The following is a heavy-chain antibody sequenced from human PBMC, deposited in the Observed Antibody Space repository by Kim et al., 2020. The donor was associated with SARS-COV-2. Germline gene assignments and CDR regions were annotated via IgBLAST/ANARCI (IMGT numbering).Heavy chain of an antibody. J-gene: IGHJ6*02. V-gene: IGHV3-23*01. D-gene: IGHD5-12*01. Sequence: GGSLRLSCAASGFTFSSYAMSWVRQTSGEGLEWVSAITSSGGDTDYADSVKGRFTLSRDNSKNTLYLQMNSLTAEDTAVYYCAKGGSDLDVWGQWTTVTV. CDR2: ITSSGGDT. CDR1: GFTFSSYA. CDR3: AKGGSDLDV.